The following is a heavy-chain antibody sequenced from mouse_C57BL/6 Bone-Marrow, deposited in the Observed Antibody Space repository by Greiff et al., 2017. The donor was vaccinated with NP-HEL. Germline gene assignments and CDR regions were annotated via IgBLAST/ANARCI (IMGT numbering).Heavy chain of an antibody. Sequence: DVKLVESGAELVRPGASVKLSCTVSGFNIKDDYMHWVKQRPEQGLEWIGWIDPENSDTEYASKFQGKATITADTSSNTAYLQLSSLTSEDTAVYYCTTGGSSPYAMDYWGQGTSVTVSS. CDR1: GFNIKDDY. J-gene: IGHJ4*01. D-gene: IGHD1-1*01. CDR2: IDPENSDT. V-gene: IGHV14-4*01. CDR3: TTGGSSPYAMDY.